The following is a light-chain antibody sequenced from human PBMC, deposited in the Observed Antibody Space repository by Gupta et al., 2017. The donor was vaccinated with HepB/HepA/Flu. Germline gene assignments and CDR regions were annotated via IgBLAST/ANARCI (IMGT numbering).Light chain of an antibody. V-gene: IGLV1-40*01. CDR2: GNS. CDR3: QSYDSSLSGGNVV. CDR1: SSNIGAGYD. J-gene: IGLJ2*01. Sequence: QSVLTQPPSVSGAPGQRVTISCTGSSSNIGAGYDVHWYQQLPGTAPKLLIYGNSNRPSGVPDRFSGSKSGTSASLASTGLQAEDEADYYCQSYDSSLSGGNVVFGGGTKLTVL.